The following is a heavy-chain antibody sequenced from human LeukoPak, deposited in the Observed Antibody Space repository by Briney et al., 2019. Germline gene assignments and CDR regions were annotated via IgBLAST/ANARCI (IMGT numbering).Heavy chain of an antibody. D-gene: IGHD1-14*01. CDR1: GGSISSYY. J-gene: IGHJ3*02. CDR3: ARLNRSENAFDI. V-gene: IGHV4-59*01. Sequence: SETLSLTCTVSGGSISSYYWSWIRQPPGKGLEWIGYIYYSGSTNYNPSLKSRVTISVDTSKNQFSLKLSSVTAADTAVYYCARLNRSENAFDIWGQGTMVTVSS. CDR2: IYYSGST.